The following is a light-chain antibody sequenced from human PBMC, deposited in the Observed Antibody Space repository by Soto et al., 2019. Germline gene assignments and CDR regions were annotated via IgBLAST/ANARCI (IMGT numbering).Light chain of an antibody. CDR3: QQRSNWPIT. CDR2: GAS. V-gene: IGKV3-15*01. J-gene: IGKJ5*01. CDR1: QSVSSN. Sequence: DIVMTQSPATLSVSPGERATLSCMASQSVSSNLAWYQQKPGQAPRLLIYGASTRATGIPARFSGSWSGTEFTLTISSLQSEDVPVYYCQQRSNWPITLDQGTRLEIK.